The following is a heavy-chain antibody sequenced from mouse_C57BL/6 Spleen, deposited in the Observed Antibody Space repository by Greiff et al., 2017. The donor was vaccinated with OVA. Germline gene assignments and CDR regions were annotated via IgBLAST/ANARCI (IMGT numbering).Heavy chain of an antibody. CDR2: IDPSDSYT. CDR3: ARLEAY. J-gene: IGHJ3*01. V-gene: IGHV1-69*01. Sequence: QVQLKQSGAELVMPGASVKLSCKASGYTFTSYWMHWVKQRPGQGLEWIGEIDPSDSYTNYNQKFKGKSTLTVDKSSSTAYMQLRSLTSEYSAVYCCARLEAYWGQGTLVTVSA. D-gene: IGHD3-1*01. CDR1: GYTFTSYW.